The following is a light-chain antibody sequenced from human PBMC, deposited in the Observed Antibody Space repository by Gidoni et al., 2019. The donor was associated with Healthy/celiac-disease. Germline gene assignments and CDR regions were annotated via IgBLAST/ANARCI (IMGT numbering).Light chain of an antibody. V-gene: IGLV1-40*01. Sequence: QSVLTQPPSVSGAPGQRVTISCTGSSSNIGAGYDVHWYQQLPGTAPKLLIYGNSNRPSGVPDRFSGSNSGTSASLAITGLQAEDEADYYCQSYDSSLSGRWVFGGGTKLTVL. CDR2: GNS. J-gene: IGLJ3*02. CDR3: QSYDSSLSGRWV. CDR1: SSNIGAGYD.